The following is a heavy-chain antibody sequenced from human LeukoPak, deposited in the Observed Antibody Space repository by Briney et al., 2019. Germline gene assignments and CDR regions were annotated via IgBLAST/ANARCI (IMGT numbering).Heavy chain of an antibody. CDR2: INHSGST. V-gene: IGHV4-34*01. Sequence: SETLSLTCAVYGGSFSGYYWSWIRQPPGKGLEWIGEINHSGSTNYNPSLKSRATISVDTSKNQFSLKLSSVTAADTAVYYCGSTDPYYYYYYGMDVWGQGTTVTVSS. CDR1: GGSFSGYY. D-gene: IGHD4-17*01. J-gene: IGHJ6*02. CDR3: GSTDPYYYYYYGMDV.